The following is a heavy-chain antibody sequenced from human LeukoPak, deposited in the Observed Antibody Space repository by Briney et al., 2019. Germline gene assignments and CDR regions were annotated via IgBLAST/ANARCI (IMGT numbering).Heavy chain of an antibody. CDR2: IVVCSGNT. CDR1: GSTFTSSG. V-gene: IGHV1-58*02. J-gene: IGHJ6*03. Sequence: GASVKVSCKAAGSTFTSSGMHLVRQARGQRLEWIGWIVVCSGNTNYAQKFQERVTITTDTSTSTAYMELRSLRSDDTAVYYCAADNFLYGAGYYMDVWGKGTTVTVSS. D-gene: IGHD4/OR15-4a*01. CDR3: AADNFLYGAGYYMDV.